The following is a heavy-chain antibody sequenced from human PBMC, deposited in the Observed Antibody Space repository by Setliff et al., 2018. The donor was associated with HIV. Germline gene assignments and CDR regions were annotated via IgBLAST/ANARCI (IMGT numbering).Heavy chain of an antibody. J-gene: IGHJ4*02. CDR1: GGSFSGYY. CDR3: ARGSLVRGVTY. Sequence: KTSETLSLTCAVYGGSFSGYYWSWIRQPPGKGLEWIGEINHSGSTNYNPSLKSRVTISVDTSKNQFSLKLSSVTAADTAVFYCARGSLVRGVTYWGQGTLVTVSS. CDR2: INHSGST. D-gene: IGHD3-10*01. V-gene: IGHV4-34*01.